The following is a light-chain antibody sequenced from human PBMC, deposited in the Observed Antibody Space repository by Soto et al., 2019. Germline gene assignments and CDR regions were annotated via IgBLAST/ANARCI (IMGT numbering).Light chain of an antibody. CDR3: QGYNDWYT. Sequence: ELVMTQSPATLSVSPGERATLSCRASQSVSSNLAWYQQKPGQAPRLLIYVASPRATGSPGRFSGSGSGTDVDLTVSSLQSEDFAVYYCQGYNDWYTFGQGTKLEIK. V-gene: IGKV3-15*01. J-gene: IGKJ2*01. CDR1: QSVSSN. CDR2: VAS.